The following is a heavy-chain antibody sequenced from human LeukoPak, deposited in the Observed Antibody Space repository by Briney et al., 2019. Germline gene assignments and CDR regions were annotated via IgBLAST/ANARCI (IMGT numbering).Heavy chain of an antibody. J-gene: IGHJ4*02. CDR1: GGTFSSYA. V-gene: IGHV1-69*05. Sequence: SVKVSCKASGGTFSSYAIGWVRQAPGQGLEWMGRIIPIFGTANYAQKFQGRVTMTRDTSISTAYMELSRLRSDDTAVYYCARVLPVGASEGWGQGTLVTVSS. CDR3: ARVLPVGASEG. CDR2: IIPIFGTA. D-gene: IGHD1-26*01.